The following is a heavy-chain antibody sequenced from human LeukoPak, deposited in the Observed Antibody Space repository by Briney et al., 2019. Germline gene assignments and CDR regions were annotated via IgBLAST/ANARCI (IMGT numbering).Heavy chain of an antibody. D-gene: IGHD6-13*01. CDR2: IKQDGSEK. V-gene: IGHV3-7*01. CDR1: GFTFSTTTW. Sequence: GGSLRLSCTTAGFTFSTTTWMAWVRQAPGKGLEWVANIKQDGSEKYYVDSVKGRFTISRDNAKNSLYLQMNSLRAEDTAVYYCARESSGSSWYGAYYYYYYMDVWGKGTTVTVSS. CDR3: ARESSGSSWYGAYYYYYYMDV. J-gene: IGHJ6*03.